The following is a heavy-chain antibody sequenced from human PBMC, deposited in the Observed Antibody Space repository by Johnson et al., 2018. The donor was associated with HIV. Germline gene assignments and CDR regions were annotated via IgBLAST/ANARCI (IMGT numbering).Heavy chain of an antibody. D-gene: IGHD2-15*01. Sequence: VQLVESGGGVVQPGRSLRLSCAASGFTFSNYGMSWVRQAPGKGLEWVSGIYWNGGSIGYADSVKGRFTISRDNAKNSLYLQMNSLRAEDTAVYYCARDVRMDKAFDIWGQGTMVTVSS. CDR2: IYWNGGSI. CDR1: GFTFSNYG. CDR3: ARDVRMDKAFDI. J-gene: IGHJ3*02. V-gene: IGHV3-20*04.